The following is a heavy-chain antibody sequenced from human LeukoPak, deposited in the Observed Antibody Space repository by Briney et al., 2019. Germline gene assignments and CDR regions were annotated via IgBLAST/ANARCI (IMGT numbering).Heavy chain of an antibody. CDR3: ARHLIMDV. V-gene: IGHV4-39*07. Sequence: SETLSLICTVSGGSISSSSYYWGWLRQPPGKGLEWIGSIYYSGSTYYNPSLKSRVTISVDTSKNQFSLKLSSVTAADTAVYYCARHLIMDVWGQGTTVTVSS. D-gene: IGHD3-3*02. CDR1: GGSISSSSYY. J-gene: IGHJ6*02. CDR2: IYYSGST.